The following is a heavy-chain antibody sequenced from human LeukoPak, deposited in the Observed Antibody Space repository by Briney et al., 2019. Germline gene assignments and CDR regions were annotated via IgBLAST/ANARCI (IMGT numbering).Heavy chain of an antibody. CDR2: IYPGDSDT. Sequence: GESLKISCKGSGYGFTSYWIGWVRQLPGKGLEWMGIIYPGDSDTRYSPSFQGQVTISADRSISTAYLQWSSLKASDTAMYYCARPYYYDSSGYYWFDPWGQGTLVTVSS. CDR1: GYGFTSYW. CDR3: ARPYYYDSSGYYWFDP. D-gene: IGHD3-22*01. V-gene: IGHV5-51*01. J-gene: IGHJ5*02.